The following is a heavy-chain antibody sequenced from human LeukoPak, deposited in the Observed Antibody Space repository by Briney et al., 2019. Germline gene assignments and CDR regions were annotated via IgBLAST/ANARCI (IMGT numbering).Heavy chain of an antibody. CDR1: GYLFNYYA. Sequence: ASVKVSCKASGYLFNYYAIHWVRQAPGQRLEWMGWIIAGNGNTKYSQKFQGRITITRDAPAATAYMELDSLRFNDTAVYYCARFGIQQQLDVWGQGTMVTVSS. CDR2: IIAGNGNT. V-gene: IGHV1-3*01. D-gene: IGHD1-1*01. J-gene: IGHJ4*02. CDR3: ARFGIQQQLDV.